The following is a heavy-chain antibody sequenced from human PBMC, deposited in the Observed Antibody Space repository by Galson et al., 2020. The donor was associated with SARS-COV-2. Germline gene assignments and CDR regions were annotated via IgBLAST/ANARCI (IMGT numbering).Heavy chain of an antibody. CDR3: AKEPDPYGSGSS. J-gene: IGHJ4*01. Sequence: SLKISCAASGFTFDDYAMHWVRQAPGKGLEWVSGISWNSGSIGYADSVKGRFTISRDNAKNSLYLQMNSLRAEDTALYYCAKEPDPYGSGSSWGHGTLVTVSS. V-gene: IGHV3-9*01. CDR2: ISWNSGSI. D-gene: IGHD3-10*01. CDR1: GFTFDDYA.